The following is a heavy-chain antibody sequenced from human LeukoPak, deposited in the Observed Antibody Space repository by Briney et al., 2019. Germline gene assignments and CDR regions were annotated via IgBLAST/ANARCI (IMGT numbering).Heavy chain of an antibody. CDR1: GYTFTGYY. Sequence: ASVKVSCKASGYTFTGYYMHWVRQAPGQGLEWMGWINPSGGSTSYAQKFQGRVTMTRDTSTSTVYMELSSLRSEDTAVYYCARGAGKYYYDGSADYWGQGTLVTVSS. V-gene: IGHV1-46*01. J-gene: IGHJ4*02. D-gene: IGHD3-22*01. CDR3: ARGAGKYYYDGSADY. CDR2: INPSGGST.